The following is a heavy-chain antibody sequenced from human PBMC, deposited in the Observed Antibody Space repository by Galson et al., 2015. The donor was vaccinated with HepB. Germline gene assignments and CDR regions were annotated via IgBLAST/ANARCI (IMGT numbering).Heavy chain of an antibody. CDR2: MRDSGDNT. CDR1: GFTFSIYA. J-gene: IGHJ1*01. V-gene: IGHV3-23*01. CDR3: ATRSGASGWYSYFQH. Sequence: SLRLSCAAAGFTFSIYAIMWVRQAPGKGLEWVSVMRDSGDNTFYADTVKGRFTISRDISKNTVYLQMNSLRVEDTAVYYCATRSGASGWYSYFQHWGQGTLVTVSS. D-gene: IGHD6-19*01.